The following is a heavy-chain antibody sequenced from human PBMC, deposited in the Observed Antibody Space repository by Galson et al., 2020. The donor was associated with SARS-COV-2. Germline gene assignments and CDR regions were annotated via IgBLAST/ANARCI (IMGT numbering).Heavy chain of an antibody. Sequence: SQTLSLTCAVSGLSINSHFYWGWIRQPPGKGLEWIGNIYQGGTTSYNPSLKSRVTISIDPATNQFSRTMASVTAADTAVYYCAQPSSRGYYSIWYFDLWGRGTLVTVSS. V-gene: IGHV4-38-2*01. CDR3: AQPSSRGYYSIWYFDL. J-gene: IGHJ2*01. CDR2: IYQGGTT. CDR1: GLSINSHFY. D-gene: IGHD3-22*01.